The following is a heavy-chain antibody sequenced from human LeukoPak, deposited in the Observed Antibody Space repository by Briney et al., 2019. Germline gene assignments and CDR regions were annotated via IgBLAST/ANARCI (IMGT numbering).Heavy chain of an antibody. CDR1: GYSISSGYY. D-gene: IGHD2-21*01. J-gene: IGHJ4*02. CDR3: AGAVGDHLDY. CDR2: IYHSGST. V-gene: IGHV4-38-2*01. Sequence: SETLSLTCAVSGYSISSGYYWGWIRQPPGKGLEWIGSIYHSGSTYYNPSLKSRVTISVDTSKNQFSLKLSSVTAADTAVYYCAGAVGDHLDYWGQGTLVTVSS.